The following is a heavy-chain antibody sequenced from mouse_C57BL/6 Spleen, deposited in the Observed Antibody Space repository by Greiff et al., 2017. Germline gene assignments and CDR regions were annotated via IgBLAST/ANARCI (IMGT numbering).Heavy chain of an antibody. V-gene: IGHV14-2*01. J-gene: IGHJ3*01. CDR1: GFNIKDYY. D-gene: IGHD3-2*02. CDR3: ARKDSSGTDWFAY. Sequence: VQLQQSGAELVKPGASVKLSCTASGFNIKDYYMHWVKQRTEQGLEWIGRIDPEDGETKYAPQFQGKATITADTSSNTAYLQLSSLTSEDTAVYYCARKDSSGTDWFAYWGQGTLVTVSA. CDR2: IDPEDGET.